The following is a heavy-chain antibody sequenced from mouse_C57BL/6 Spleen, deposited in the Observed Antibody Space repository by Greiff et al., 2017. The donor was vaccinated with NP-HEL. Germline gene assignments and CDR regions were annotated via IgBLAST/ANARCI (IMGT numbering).Heavy chain of an antibody. CDR1: GYAFSSYW. V-gene: IGHV1-80*01. CDR2: IYPGDGDT. CDR3: AKGDTTVDFDY. D-gene: IGHD1-1*01. J-gene: IGHJ2*01. Sequence: QVQLQQPGAELVKPGASVKISCKASGYAFSSYWMNWVKQRPGKGLEWIGQIYPGDGDTNYNGKFKGKATLTADKSSSTAYMQLSSLTSEDSAVYFCAKGDTTVDFDYWGQGTTLTVSS.